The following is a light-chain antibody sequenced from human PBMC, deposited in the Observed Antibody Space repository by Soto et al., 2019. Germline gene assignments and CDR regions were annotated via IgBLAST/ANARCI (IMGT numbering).Light chain of an antibody. CDR3: SPYAGSNKGV. CDR1: SSDVGGYNY. Sequence: QSALTQPPSASGSPGQSVTISCTGTSSDVGGYNYVSWYQQHPGKAPKLMIYEVSKRPSGVPDRFSGSKSGNTASLTVSGLQAEDEADYYCSPYAGSNKGVFGTGTKVTVL. V-gene: IGLV2-8*01. J-gene: IGLJ1*01. CDR2: EVS.